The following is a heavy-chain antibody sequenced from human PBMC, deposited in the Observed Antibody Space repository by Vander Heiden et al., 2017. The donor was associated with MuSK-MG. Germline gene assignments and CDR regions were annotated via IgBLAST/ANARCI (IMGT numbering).Heavy chain of an antibody. CDR1: GYTFTGYY. J-gene: IGHJ2*01. CDR3: ARAYCGVDCWRRRGYWYFDL. Sequence: QVQLVQSGAEVKKPGASVKVSCKASGYTFTGYYMHWVRQAPGQGLEWMGWINPNSGGTNYAQKFQGRVTMTRDTSISTAYMELSRLRSDDTAVYYCARAYCGVDCWRRRGYWYFDLWGRGTLVTVSS. D-gene: IGHD2-21*02. V-gene: IGHV1-2*02. CDR2: INPNSGGT.